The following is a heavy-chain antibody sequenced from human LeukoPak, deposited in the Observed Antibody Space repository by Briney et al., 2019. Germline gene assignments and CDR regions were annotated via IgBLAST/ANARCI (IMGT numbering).Heavy chain of an antibody. CDR3: ARGIVGVIPIDY. V-gene: IGHV3-53*01. CDR1: GFTVSSNY. J-gene: IGHJ4*02. D-gene: IGHD1-26*01. Sequence: GGSLRLSCAASGFTVSSNYMAWVRQAPGKGLEWVSFVYGDYNAYYADSVKGRFTISRDNSANTLYLQMNSLRVEDTAVYYCARGIVGVIPIDYWGQGTLVTVSS. CDR2: VYGDYNA.